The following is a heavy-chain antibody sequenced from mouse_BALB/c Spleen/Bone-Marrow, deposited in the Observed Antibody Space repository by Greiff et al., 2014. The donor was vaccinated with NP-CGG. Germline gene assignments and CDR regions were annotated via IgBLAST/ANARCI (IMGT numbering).Heavy chain of an antibody. CDR2: ISNLAYSI. V-gene: IGHV5-15*02. CDR1: GFTFSDYG. CDR3: AREGGAMDY. J-gene: IGHJ4*01. Sequence: EVQLVESGGGLVQPGGSRNLSCAASGFTFSDYGMAWVRQAPGKGPEWVAFISNLAYSIYYADTVTGRFTISRENAKNTLYLEMSSLRSEDTAMYYCAREGGAMDYWGQGTSVTVSS.